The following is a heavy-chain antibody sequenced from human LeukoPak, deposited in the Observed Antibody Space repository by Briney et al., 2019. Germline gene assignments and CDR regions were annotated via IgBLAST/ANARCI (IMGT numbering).Heavy chain of an antibody. V-gene: IGHV4-59*08. CDR2: IYYSGST. D-gene: IGHD3-22*01. CDR3: ARGSYYYDSSGYSNFDY. CDR1: GGSISSYY. J-gene: IGHJ4*02. Sequence: SEALSLTCTVSGGSISSYYWSWIRQPPGKGLEWIGYIYYSGSTNYNPSLKSRVTISVDTSKNQFSLKLSSVTAADTAVYYCARGSYYYDSSGYSNFDYWGQGTLVTVSS.